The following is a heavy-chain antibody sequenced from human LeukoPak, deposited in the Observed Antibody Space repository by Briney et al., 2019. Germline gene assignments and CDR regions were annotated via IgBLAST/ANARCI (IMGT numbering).Heavy chain of an antibody. J-gene: IGHJ4*02. CDR1: GYNFIGHY. V-gene: IGHV1-46*01. CDR2: INPSGGST. Sequence: ASVKVSCKTSGYNFIGHYMHWVRQAPGQGLEWMGIINPSGGSTSYAQKFQGRVTMTRDTSTSTVYMELSSLRSEDTAVYYCARGPSLVVVTAIPFDYWGQGTLVTVSS. CDR3: ARGPSLVVVTAIPFDY. D-gene: IGHD2-21*02.